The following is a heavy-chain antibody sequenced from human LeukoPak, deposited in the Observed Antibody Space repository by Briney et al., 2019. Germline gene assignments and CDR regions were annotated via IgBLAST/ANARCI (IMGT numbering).Heavy chain of an antibody. CDR2: ITPILGTA. J-gene: IGHJ4*02. Sequence: SVKVSCKASRGTFSRYAISWVRQAPGQGLEWMGGITPILGTATYAQKFQGRVTIITDESTSTAYMELNTLRSEDTAVYYCARGMVGATLGALDYWGQGSLVTVSS. D-gene: IGHD1-26*01. CDR3: ARGMVGATLGALDY. CDR1: RGTFSRYA. V-gene: IGHV1-69*05.